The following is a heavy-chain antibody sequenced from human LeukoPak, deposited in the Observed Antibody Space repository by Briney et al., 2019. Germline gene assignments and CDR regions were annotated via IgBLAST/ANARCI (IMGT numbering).Heavy chain of an antibody. CDR3: ATSYDFWSGYYAY. V-gene: IGHV3-23*01. Sequence: GGSLRLSCAASGFTFSSYAMSWVRQAPGKGLEWVSAISGSGGSTYYGDSVKGRFTISRDNSKNTLYLQMNSLRAEDTAVYYCATSYDFWSGYYAYWGQGTLVTVSS. CDR2: ISGSGGST. D-gene: IGHD3-3*01. J-gene: IGHJ4*02. CDR1: GFTFSSYA.